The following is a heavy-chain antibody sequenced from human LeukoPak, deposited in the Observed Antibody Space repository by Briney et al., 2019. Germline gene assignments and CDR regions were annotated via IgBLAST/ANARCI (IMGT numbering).Heavy chain of an antibody. V-gene: IGHV4-34*01. CDR1: GGSFSGYY. CDR3: ARVGCSGGSCYGPGTYYYYYCMDV. J-gene: IGHJ6*03. CDR2: INHSGRT. Sequence: PSETLSLTSAVYGGSFSGYYWSCIRQPPGKGLEWIGEINHSGRTNYNPSLKSRVTISVDTSKNQFSLKLSSVTAADTAVYYCARVGCSGGSCYGPGTYYYYYCMDVWGKGTTVTVSS. D-gene: IGHD2-15*01.